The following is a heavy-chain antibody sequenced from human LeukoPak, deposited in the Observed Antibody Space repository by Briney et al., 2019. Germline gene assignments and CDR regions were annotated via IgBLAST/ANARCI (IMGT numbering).Heavy chain of an antibody. CDR2: INHSGST. CDR3: ARGRSAYDSSGYYYEN. V-gene: IGHV4-34*01. CDR1: GGSFSDYY. Sequence: SETLSLTCAVYGGSFSDYYWSWIRQSPGKGLEWIGEINHSGSTNYNPSLKSRVTISVDTSKNQFSLNLGSVTAADTAVYYCARGRSAYDSSGYYYENWGQGTLVTVSS. J-gene: IGHJ4*02. D-gene: IGHD3-22*01.